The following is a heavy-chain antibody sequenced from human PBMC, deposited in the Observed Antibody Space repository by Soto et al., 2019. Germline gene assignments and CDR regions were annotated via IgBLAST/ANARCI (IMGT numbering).Heavy chain of an antibody. J-gene: IGHJ6*02. D-gene: IGHD2-2*01. CDR3: AREGMPRSYYYYGMDV. Sequence: GGSLRLSCAASGFTFSSYGMHRVRQAPGKGLEWVAVIWYDGSNKYYADSVKGRFTISRDNSKNTLYLQMNSLRAEDTAVYYCAREGMPRSYYYYGMDVWGQGTTVTVSS. V-gene: IGHV3-33*01. CDR1: GFTFSSYG. CDR2: IWYDGSNK.